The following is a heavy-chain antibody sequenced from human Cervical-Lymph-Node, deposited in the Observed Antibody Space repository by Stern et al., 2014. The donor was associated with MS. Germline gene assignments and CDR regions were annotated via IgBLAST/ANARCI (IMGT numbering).Heavy chain of an antibody. CDR1: GFTFDDYA. J-gene: IGHJ4*02. D-gene: IGHD6-25*01. Sequence: EVQLVESGGGLVQPGRSLRLSLGASGFTFDDYAMHWVRQAPGKGLDWVSCISWHSGSIGYADSVKVRVTISRDNAKNSLYLQMNSLRAEDTALYYCAKDIVGSYSSAGGVFDYWGQGTLVTVSS. V-gene: IGHV3-9*01. CDR3: AKDIVGSYSSAGGVFDY. CDR2: ISWHSGSI.